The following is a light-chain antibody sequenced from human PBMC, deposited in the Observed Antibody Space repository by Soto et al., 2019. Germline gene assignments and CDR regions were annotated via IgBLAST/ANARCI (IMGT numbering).Light chain of an antibody. V-gene: IGKV3-11*01. Sequence: EIVLTQSPGTLSLSPGERATLSCRASQSVSSYLAWYQQKPGQAPRLLIYDASTRATGISARFSGSGSGTDFTLTISSLEPEDFAVYYCQRYGSSPLTFGGGTKVDLK. J-gene: IGKJ4*01. CDR1: QSVSSY. CDR3: QRYGSSPLT. CDR2: DAS.